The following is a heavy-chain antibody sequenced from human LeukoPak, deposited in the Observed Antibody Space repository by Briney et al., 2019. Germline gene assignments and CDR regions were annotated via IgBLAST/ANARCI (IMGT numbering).Heavy chain of an antibody. Sequence: PGGSLRLSCAASGFTFSSYGMHWVRQAPGKGLEWVAFIRYDGSNKYYADSVKGRFTISRDNSKNTLYLQMNSLRAEDTAVYYCARVDTAMAVPWGQGTLVTVSS. J-gene: IGHJ4*02. CDR3: ARVDTAMAVP. V-gene: IGHV3-30*02. CDR2: IRYDGSNK. D-gene: IGHD5-18*01. CDR1: GFTFSSYG.